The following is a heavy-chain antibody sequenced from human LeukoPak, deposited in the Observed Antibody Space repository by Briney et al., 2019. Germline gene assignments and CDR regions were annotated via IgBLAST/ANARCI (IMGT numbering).Heavy chain of an antibody. CDR2: IFTSGST. CDR1: GGSISSYY. CDR3: ARAYYDSSGYYSGDY. D-gene: IGHD3-22*01. J-gene: IGHJ4*02. V-gene: IGHV4-4*07. Sequence: SETLSLTCTVSGGSISSYYWTWIRQPAGKGLEWIGRIFTSGSTNYNPSLKSRVTMSVDTSKNHFSLKLSSVTAADTAVYYCARAYYDSSGYYSGDYWGQGTLVTVSS.